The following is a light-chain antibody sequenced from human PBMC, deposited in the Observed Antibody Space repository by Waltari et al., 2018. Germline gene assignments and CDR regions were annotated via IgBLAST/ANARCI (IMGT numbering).Light chain of an antibody. J-gene: IGKJ1*01. Sequence: EIVLTQSPGTVSLSPADRATFSCWASQSVSSYLAWSQQKPGQAPRLLIYHASTRATGIPDRFSGSGSGTDFSLTISRLEPEDFAMYYCHQYVESPATFGQGTKVEIK. CDR3: HQYVESPAT. CDR1: QSVSSY. V-gene: IGKV3-20*01. CDR2: HAS.